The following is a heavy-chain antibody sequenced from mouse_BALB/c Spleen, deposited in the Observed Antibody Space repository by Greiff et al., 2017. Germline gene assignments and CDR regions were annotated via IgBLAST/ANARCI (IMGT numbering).Heavy chain of an antibody. Sequence: EVKLQESGGGLVQPGGSLKLSCAASGFTFSSYTMSWVRQTPEKRLEWVAYISNGGGSTYYPDTVKGRFTISRDNAKNTLYLQMSSLKSEDTAMYYCAKLGSSYAMDYWGQGTSVTVSS. CDR1: GFTFSSYT. CDR3: AKLGSSYAMDY. CDR2: ISNGGGST. V-gene: IGHV5-12-2*01. J-gene: IGHJ4*01.